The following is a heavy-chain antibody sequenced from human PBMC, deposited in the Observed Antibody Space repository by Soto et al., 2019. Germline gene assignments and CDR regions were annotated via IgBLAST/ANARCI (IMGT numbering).Heavy chain of an antibody. Sequence: ASVKVSCKASGYTFTSYYMHWVRQAPGQGLEWMGMINPSSGSTSYAQKFQGRVTMTTDTSTSTVYMELSSLRSEDTAIYYCARDVPRRLPLPDYWGQGTLVTVSS. CDR1: GYTFTSYY. CDR2: INPSSGST. V-gene: IGHV1-46*01. CDR3: ARDVPRRLPLPDY. J-gene: IGHJ4*02. D-gene: IGHD6-25*01.